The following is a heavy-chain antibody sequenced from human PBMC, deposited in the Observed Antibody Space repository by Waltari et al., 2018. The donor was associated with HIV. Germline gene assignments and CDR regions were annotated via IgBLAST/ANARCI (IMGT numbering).Heavy chain of an antibody. Sequence: QVQLVQSGAEVKKPGSSVKVSCKASGGTFSSYAISWVRQAPGQGLEWMGGIIPIFGTSKYAQKCQGRVTITADESTSTAYMELSSLRSEDTAVYYCARDQLPSNYYYDSSGSIAFDIWGQGTMVTVSS. CDR2: IIPIFGTS. CDR3: ARDQLPSNYYYDSSGSIAFDI. CDR1: GGTFSSYA. D-gene: IGHD3-22*01. J-gene: IGHJ3*02. V-gene: IGHV1-69*12.